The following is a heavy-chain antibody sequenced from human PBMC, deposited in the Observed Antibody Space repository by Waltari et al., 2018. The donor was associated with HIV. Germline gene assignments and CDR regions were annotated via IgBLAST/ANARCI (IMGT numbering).Heavy chain of an antibody. V-gene: IGHV3-74*01. Sequence: EVQLVESGGGLVQPGGSLRLSCAASGFTFSSYWIHWVRQAPGKGLAWVSRINRDGSNTFYADSVKGRFTISRDNAKNTLYLQMNSLRAEDTALYYCARGPYGMDVWGQGTTVTVSS. CDR1: GFTFSSYW. CDR2: INRDGSNT. J-gene: IGHJ6*02. CDR3: ARGPYGMDV.